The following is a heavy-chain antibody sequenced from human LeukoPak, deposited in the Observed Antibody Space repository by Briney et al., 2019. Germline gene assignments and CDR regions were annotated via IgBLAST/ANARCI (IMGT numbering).Heavy chain of an antibody. CDR2: INPNSGGT. Sequence: GASVKVSCKASGYTFTGYYLHWVRQAPGQGLEWMGRINPNSGGTNYAQKFKGRVTMTRDTSISTAYMELNRLRSDDTAIYYCARDSRAAAAGINWFDPWGQGTLVTVSS. D-gene: IGHD6-13*01. J-gene: IGHJ5*02. V-gene: IGHV1-2*06. CDR3: ARDSRAAAAGINWFDP. CDR1: GYTFTGYY.